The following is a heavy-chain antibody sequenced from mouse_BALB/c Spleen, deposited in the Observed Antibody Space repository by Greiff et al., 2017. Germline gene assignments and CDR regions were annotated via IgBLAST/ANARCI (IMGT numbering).Heavy chain of an antibody. Sequence: QVQLKQSGAELARPGASGKLSCKASGYTFTSYCMQWVKQRPGQGLEWIGAIYPGDGDTRYTQKFKGKATLTADKSSSTAYMQLSSLASEDSAVYYCARERYFDVGGAGTTVTGSS. V-gene: IGHV1-87*01. CDR3: ARERYFDV. J-gene: IGHJ1*01. CDR1: GYTFTSYC. CDR2: IYPGDGDT.